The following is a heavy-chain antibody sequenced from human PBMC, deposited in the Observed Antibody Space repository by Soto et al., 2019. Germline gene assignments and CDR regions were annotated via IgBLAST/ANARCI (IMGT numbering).Heavy chain of an antibody. J-gene: IGHJ3*02. CDR3: AHRRDSSSAVSRPNDAFDI. V-gene: IGHV2-5*02. D-gene: IGHD6-6*01. CDR1: GFSLSTSGVG. Sequence: QITLKESGPTLVNPTQTLTLTCTFSGFSLSTSGVGVGWIRQPPGKALEWLALIYWDDDKRYSPSLKSRLTITKDTSKNQVVLTITNMDPVDTATYYCAHRRDSSSAVSRPNDAFDIWGQGTMVTVSS. CDR2: IYWDDDK.